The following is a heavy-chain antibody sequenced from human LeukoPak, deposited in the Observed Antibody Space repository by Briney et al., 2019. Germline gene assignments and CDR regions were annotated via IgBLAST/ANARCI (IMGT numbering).Heavy chain of an antibody. J-gene: IGHJ6*02. CDR2: THSGGST. V-gene: IGHV3-66*01. Sequence: PGGSLRLSCAASGFTVSTNYMSWVRQAPGKGLEWVSVTHSGGSTYYADSVRGRFSISRDDSKSIAYLQMNSLKTEDTAVYYCTRDGSGSGWYYYYYYGMDVWGQGTTVTVSS. CDR3: TRDGSGSGWYYYYYYGMDV. D-gene: IGHD6-19*01. CDR1: GFTVSTNY.